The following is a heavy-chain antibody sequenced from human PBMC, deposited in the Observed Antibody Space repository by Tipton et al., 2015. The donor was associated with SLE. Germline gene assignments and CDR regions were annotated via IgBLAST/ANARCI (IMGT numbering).Heavy chain of an antibody. CDR3: ARVEAGNWFDP. D-gene: IGHD6-13*01. CDR2: IYHSGST. CDR1: GYSISSGYY. J-gene: IGHJ5*02. Sequence: LRLSCTVSGYSISSGYYWGWIRQPPGKGLEWIGSIYHSGSTYYSPSLKSRVTISVDTSKNQFSLKLSSVTAADTAVYYCARVEAGNWFDPWGQGTLVTVSS. V-gene: IGHV4-38-2*02.